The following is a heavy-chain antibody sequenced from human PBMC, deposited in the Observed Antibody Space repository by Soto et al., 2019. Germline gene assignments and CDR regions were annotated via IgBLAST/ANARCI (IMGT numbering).Heavy chain of an antibody. J-gene: IGHJ4*02. CDR2: THYSGRT. Sequence: SETLSLTCTVSGGSISSFYWSWIRQPPGKGLEWIGHTHYSGRTNYNPSLKSRVTMSVDTSKNQFSLELSSVTAADTAVYYCAGHPATGVIDYWGQGTLVTVSS. CDR1: GGSISSFY. CDR3: AGHPATGVIDY. V-gene: IGHV4-59*08. D-gene: IGHD4-17*01.